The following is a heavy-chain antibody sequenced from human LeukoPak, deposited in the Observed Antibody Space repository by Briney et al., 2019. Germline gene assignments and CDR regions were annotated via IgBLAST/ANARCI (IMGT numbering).Heavy chain of an antibody. CDR1: GGSISSSSYY. D-gene: IGHD4-11*01. CDR2: IYYSGST. CDR3: ARLSETTVTPNWFDP. Sequence: PSETLSLTCTVSGGSISSSSYYWGWIRQPPRKGLEWIGSIYYSGSTYYNPSLKSRVTISVDTSKNQFSLKLSSVTAADTAVYYCARLSETTVTPNWFDPWGQGTLVTVSS. V-gene: IGHV4-39*01. J-gene: IGHJ5*02.